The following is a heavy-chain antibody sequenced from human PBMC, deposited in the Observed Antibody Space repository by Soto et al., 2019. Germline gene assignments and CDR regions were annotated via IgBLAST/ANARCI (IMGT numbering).Heavy chain of an antibody. J-gene: IGHJ6*02. CDR3: ARTDCSSTSCYNYYYYGMDV. V-gene: IGHV1-3*01. CDR1: GGTFSSYA. CDR2: INPGNGDT. D-gene: IGHD2-2*01. Sequence: ASVKVSCKASGGTFSSYAISWVRQAPGQGLEWMGGINPGNGDTKYSQKFQGRVTITRDTSATTAYMELSSLRSEDSAVFYCARTDCSSTSCYNYYYYGMDVWGQGTTVTVSS.